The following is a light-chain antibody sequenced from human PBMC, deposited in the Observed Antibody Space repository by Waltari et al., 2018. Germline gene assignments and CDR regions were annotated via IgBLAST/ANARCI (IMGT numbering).Light chain of an antibody. V-gene: IGKV2-29*02. Sequence: DVVMTQTPLSLSVTPGQPASISCKSSQTLLHSDGQTYLYWFLQKPGLSPQLLIYAVSSRLSGVSTKFSGSGSGTDFTLKISRVEAEDVGIYYCMQGLHLPRTFGQGTKVEMK. CDR1: QTLLHSDGQTY. CDR2: AVS. CDR3: MQGLHLPRT. J-gene: IGKJ1*01.